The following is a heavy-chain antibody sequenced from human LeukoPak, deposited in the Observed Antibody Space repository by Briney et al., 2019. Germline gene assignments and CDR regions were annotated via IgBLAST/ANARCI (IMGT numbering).Heavy chain of an antibody. CDR1: GGTFSSYG. V-gene: IGHV1-18*01. D-gene: IGHD7-27*01. CDR2: ISAYNGNT. J-gene: IGHJ3*02. CDR3: ASGSWSGDRAFDI. Sequence: ASVKVSCKASGGTFSSYGISWVRQAPGQGLEWMGWISAYNGNTNYAQKLQGRVTMTTDTSTSTAYMELRSLRSDDTAVYYCASGSWSGDRAFDIWGQGTMVTVSS.